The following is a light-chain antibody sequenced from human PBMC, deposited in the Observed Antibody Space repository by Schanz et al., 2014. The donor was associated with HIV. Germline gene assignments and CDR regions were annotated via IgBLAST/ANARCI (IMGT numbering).Light chain of an antibody. Sequence: EIVLTQSPDTLSLSLGERATLSCRASQTVSNGYLAWFQQKPGQAPRLLVYGISTRATGIPDRFSGSGSGTDFTLTINRLEPEDFAVYYCQQRNNWPLTFGPGTKVDIK. CDR2: GIS. J-gene: IGKJ3*01. V-gene: IGKV3D-20*02. CDR3: QQRNNWPLT. CDR1: QTVSNGY.